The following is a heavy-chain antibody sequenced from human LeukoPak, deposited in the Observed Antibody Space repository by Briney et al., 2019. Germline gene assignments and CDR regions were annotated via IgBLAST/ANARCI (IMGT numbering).Heavy chain of an antibody. D-gene: IGHD1-1*01. CDR3: ARDEPYNWNDVGYYYYGMDV. J-gene: IGHJ6*04. Sequence: GGSLRLSCAASGFTFSSYAMHWVRQAPGKGLEWVAVISYDGSNKYYADSVKGRFTISRDNSKNTLYLQMNSLRAEDTAVYYCARDEPYNWNDVGYYYYGMDVWGKGTTVTVSS. CDR2: ISYDGSNK. CDR1: GFTFSSYA. V-gene: IGHV3-30*04.